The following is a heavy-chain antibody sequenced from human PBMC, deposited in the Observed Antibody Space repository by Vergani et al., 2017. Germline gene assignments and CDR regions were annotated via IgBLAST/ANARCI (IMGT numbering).Heavy chain of an antibody. V-gene: IGHV3-30*03. CDR2: ISKDGTHD. CDR3: ARDGNDSFGSSSDYSHLLYD. Sequence: QVSLVESGGGVVQPGRSLTLTCSASGFGFKNFAMHWVRQAPGKGLEWVATISKDGTHDYYEPSVRGRFAVSRDNFKNTMYLQMDRLTTDDTAVYFCARDGNDSFGSSSDYSHLLYDWGQGILVTVSS. D-gene: IGHD3-22*01. J-gene: IGHJ4*02. CDR1: GFGFKNFA.